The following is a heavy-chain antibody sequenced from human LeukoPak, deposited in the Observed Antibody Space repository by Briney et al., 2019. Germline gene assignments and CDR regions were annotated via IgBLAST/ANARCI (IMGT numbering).Heavy chain of an antibody. CDR2: INPYGSDT. V-gene: IGHV3-74*03. Sequence: GGSLRLSCAASGFSFRSYFMYRVRQAPGKGLVWVSRINPYGSDTEYADSVKGRFTISRDNAKNTLYMQMNSLREEDTAVYYCVAYNWNYPEYWGQGTLVTVSS. D-gene: IGHD1-7*01. CDR1: GFSFRSYF. CDR3: VAYNWNYPEY. J-gene: IGHJ4*02.